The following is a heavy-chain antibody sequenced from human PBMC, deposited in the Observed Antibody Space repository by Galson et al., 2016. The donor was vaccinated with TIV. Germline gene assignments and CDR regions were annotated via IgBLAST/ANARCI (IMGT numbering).Heavy chain of an antibody. D-gene: IGHD4-23*01. CDR1: EYTLPELS. CDR3: ARAATVVGDWYFDL. J-gene: IGHJ2*01. CDR2: FDPEDGDA. Sequence: SVKVSCKVSEYTLPELSMHWVRQAPGKGLEWVGGFDPEDGDAIYAQKFQGRVTITRDTSISTASMELSMLRSDDTATYYCARAATVVGDWYFDLWGRGTLVPVSS. V-gene: IGHV1-24*01.